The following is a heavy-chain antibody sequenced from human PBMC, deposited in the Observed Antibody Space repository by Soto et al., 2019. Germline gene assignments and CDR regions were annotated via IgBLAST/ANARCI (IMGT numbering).Heavy chain of an antibody. D-gene: IGHD5-12*01. J-gene: IGHJ4*02. CDR1: GFTFSSYG. CDR3: ARDPSPSVGDGYEIYFDY. V-gene: IGHV3-30*03. CDR2: ISYDGSNK. Sequence: PGGSLRLSCAASGFTFSSYGMHWFRQAPGKGLEWVAVISYDGSNKYYADSVKGRFTISRDNSKNTLYLQMNSLRAEDTAVYYCARDPSPSVGDGYEIYFDYWGQGTLVTVSS.